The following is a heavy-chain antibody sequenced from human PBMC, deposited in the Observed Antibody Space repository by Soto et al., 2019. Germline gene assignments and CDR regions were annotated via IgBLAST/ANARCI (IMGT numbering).Heavy chain of an antibody. CDR2: ISGFNGNT. J-gene: IGHJ4*02. V-gene: IGHV1-18*01. Sequence: ASVKVSCKAPGYTFNFYGITWVRQAPGQGLEWMGWISGFNGNTNYAADLRGRVTMTTDTSTSTAYMELRGLRSDDTAVYYCARIGVSSGHESPDFDSWGQGTLVTVSS. CDR1: GYTFNFYG. D-gene: IGHD3-16*01. CDR3: ARIGVSSGHESPDFDS.